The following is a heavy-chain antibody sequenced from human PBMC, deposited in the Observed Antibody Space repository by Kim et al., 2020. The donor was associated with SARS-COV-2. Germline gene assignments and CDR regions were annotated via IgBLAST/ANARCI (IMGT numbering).Heavy chain of an antibody. CDR2: ISGSGGST. J-gene: IGHJ4*02. CDR1: GFTFSSYA. CDR3: AKDSVGNYYDSSGSYYFDY. Sequence: GGSLRLSCAASGFTFSSYAMSWVRQAPGKGLEWVSAISGSGGSTYYADSVKGRFTISRDNSKNTLYLQMNSLRAEDTAVYYCAKDSVGNYYDSSGSYYFDYWGQGTLVTVSS. D-gene: IGHD3-22*01. V-gene: IGHV3-23*01.